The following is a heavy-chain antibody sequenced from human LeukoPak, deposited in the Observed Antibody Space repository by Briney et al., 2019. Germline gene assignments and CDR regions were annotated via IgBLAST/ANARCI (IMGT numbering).Heavy chain of an antibody. CDR1: GFTFSSYS. V-gene: IGHV3-21*01. J-gene: IGHJ4*02. Sequence: GGSLRLSCAASGFTFSSYSMNWVRQAPGKGLEWVSSISSSSYIYYADSVKGRFTISRDNAKNSLYLQMNSLRAEDTAVYYCARDQGATGLYYFDYWGQGTLVTVSS. CDR2: ISSSSYI. D-gene: IGHD1-26*01. CDR3: ARDQGATGLYYFDY.